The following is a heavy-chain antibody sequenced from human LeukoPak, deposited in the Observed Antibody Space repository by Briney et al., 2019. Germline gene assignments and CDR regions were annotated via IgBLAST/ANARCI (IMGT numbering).Heavy chain of an antibody. CDR3: AREDSGSYYNYYYFYMDV. Sequence: SETLSLTCSVSGGSFSNNFWSWVRQPAGKGLEWIGRIYPSGNTNYNPSLKSRVTLSVDTSKTQFSLNLSSVIAADTAVYYCAREDSGSYYNYYYFYMDVWGKGTTVTISS. D-gene: IGHD3-10*01. CDR1: GGSFSNNF. V-gene: IGHV4-4*07. J-gene: IGHJ6*03. CDR2: IYPSGNT.